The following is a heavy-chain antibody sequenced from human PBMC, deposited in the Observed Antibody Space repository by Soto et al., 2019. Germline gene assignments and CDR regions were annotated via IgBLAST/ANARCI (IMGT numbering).Heavy chain of an antibody. D-gene: IGHD2-15*01. CDR2: ISYDGSNK. J-gene: IGHJ6*02. CDR3: ARGDREDIAVVVGVRPGEFGVDV. Sequence: ESGGGVVQPGRSLRLSCAASGFTFRNYAMHWLRQAPGKGLECVAVISYDGSNKFYRDYVKGRFTISRDNSKNTLYLQRNSLRYEDTAVYYCARGDREDIAVVVGVRPGEFGVDVWGQGTTVSVSS. V-gene: IGHV3-30-3*01. CDR1: GFTFRNYA.